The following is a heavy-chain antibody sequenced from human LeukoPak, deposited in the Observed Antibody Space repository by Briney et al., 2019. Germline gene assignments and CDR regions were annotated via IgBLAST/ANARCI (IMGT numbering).Heavy chain of an antibody. Sequence: GESLKISCKGSGYSFTSFWITWVRQMPGKGLEWMGKIDPSDSYTNYSSSFQGHVTISADKSISTAYLQWSSLKASDTAMYYCARESGYDSDYWGQGTLVTVSS. CDR1: GYSFTSFW. D-gene: IGHD5-12*01. CDR2: IDPSDSYT. J-gene: IGHJ4*02. V-gene: IGHV5-10-1*01. CDR3: ARESGYDSDY.